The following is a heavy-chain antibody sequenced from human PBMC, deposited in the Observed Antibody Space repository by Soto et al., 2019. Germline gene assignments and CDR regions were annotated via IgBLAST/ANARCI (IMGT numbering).Heavy chain of an antibody. D-gene: IGHD3-9*01. Sequence: GGSLRLSCAASGFTFSSYAMSWVRQAPGKGLEWVSAISGSGGSTYYADSVKGRFTISRDNSKNTLYLQMNSLRAEDTAVYYCAKVFEDPKDSYVLRYFDWPADYYGMDVWGQGATVTVSS. CDR3: AKVFEDPKDSYVLRYFDWPADYYGMDV. CDR1: GFTFSSYA. V-gene: IGHV3-23*01. J-gene: IGHJ6*02. CDR2: ISGSGGST.